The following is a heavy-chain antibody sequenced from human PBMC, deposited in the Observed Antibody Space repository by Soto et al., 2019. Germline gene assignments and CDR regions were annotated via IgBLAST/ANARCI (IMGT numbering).Heavy chain of an antibody. CDR3: GRHGNNYGGGYFDY. CDR2: IYSGGST. Sequence: PGGSLRLPSAASGVTASSNYMSWVRQALGKGLEWVSVIYSGGSTYYADSVKGRFTISRDNSKNTLYLQMNSLRAEDTAVYYCGRHGNNYGGGYFDYWGQRTLVTVSS. J-gene: IGHJ4*02. V-gene: IGHV3-66*04. CDR1: GVTASSNY. D-gene: IGHD5-18*01.